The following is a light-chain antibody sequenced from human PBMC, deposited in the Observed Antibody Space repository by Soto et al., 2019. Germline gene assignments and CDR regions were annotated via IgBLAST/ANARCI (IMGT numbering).Light chain of an antibody. CDR3: SSYTSSITLV. CDR2: EVS. Sequence: QSVLTQPASVSGSPGQSITIPCTGTSSDVDAYNYVSWFQQHPGTAPKLLIFEVSNRPSGVSHRFSGSKSGNTASLTISGLQAEDEADYYCSSYTSSITLVFGTGTKLTVL. J-gene: IGLJ1*01. CDR1: SSDVDAYNY. V-gene: IGLV2-14*01.